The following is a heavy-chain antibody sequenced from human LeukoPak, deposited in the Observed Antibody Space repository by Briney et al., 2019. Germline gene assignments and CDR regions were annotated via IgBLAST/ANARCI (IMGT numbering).Heavy chain of an antibody. D-gene: IGHD2-21*02. Sequence: SETLSLTCAVYGGSFSGYYWSWIRQPPGKGLKWIGEINHSGSTNYNPSLKSRVTILVDTSKNQFSLKLSSVTAADTAVYYCARGGCGGDCYLHAFDIWGQGTTVTVSS. CDR1: GGSFSGYY. J-gene: IGHJ3*02. CDR2: INHSGST. CDR3: ARGGCGGDCYLHAFDI. V-gene: IGHV4-34*01.